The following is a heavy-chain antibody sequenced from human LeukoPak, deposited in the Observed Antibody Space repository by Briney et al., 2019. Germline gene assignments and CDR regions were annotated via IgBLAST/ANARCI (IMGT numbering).Heavy chain of an antibody. Sequence: GGSLRLSCAASGFTFSSYGMHWVRQAPGKGLEWVAFIRYDGSDKYYADSVKGRFTISRDNSKNTLYLQMNSLRAEDTAVYYCAKDGDVVPAAMYYYYYMDVWGKGTTVTVSS. CDR2: IRYDGSDK. CDR1: GFTFSSYG. D-gene: IGHD2-2*01. CDR3: AKDGDVVPAAMYYYYYMDV. V-gene: IGHV3-30*02. J-gene: IGHJ6*03.